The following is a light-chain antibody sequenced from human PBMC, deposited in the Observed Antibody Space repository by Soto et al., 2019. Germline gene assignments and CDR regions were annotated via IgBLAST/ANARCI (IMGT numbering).Light chain of an antibody. CDR2: AAS. V-gene: IGKV1-39*01. CDR1: QSISSY. CDR3: QQSYSTARFT. Sequence: DIQMTQSPSSLSASVGDRVTITCRASQSISSYLNWYQQKPGKAPKLLIYAASSLQSEVPSRFSGSGSGTDFTLTISSLQPEDFATYYCQQSYSTARFTFGPGTKVDIK. J-gene: IGKJ3*01.